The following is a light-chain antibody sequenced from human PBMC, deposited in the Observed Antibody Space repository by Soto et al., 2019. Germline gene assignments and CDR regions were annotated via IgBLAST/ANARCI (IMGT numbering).Light chain of an antibody. Sequence: DIQMTQSPSSLSASVGDRVTITCRASQSISHFLNWYHQKPGKAPNLLIYATSNLHSGVPSRFSGSGSGTDFTLSISNLQPEDFGTYYCQQTYTTPMWTFGQGTKVDIK. CDR3: QQTYTTPMWT. J-gene: IGKJ1*01. CDR1: QSISHF. V-gene: IGKV1-39*01. CDR2: ATS.